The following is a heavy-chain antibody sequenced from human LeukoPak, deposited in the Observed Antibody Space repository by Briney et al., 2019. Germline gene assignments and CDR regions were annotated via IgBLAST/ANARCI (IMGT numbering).Heavy chain of an antibody. V-gene: IGHV4-4*02. CDR2: IYHSGST. CDR3: ARDSSYDFWSGYRPFDY. CDR1: GGSISSSNR. J-gene: IGHJ4*02. Sequence: SETLSLTCAVSGGSISSSNRWSWVRQPPGKGLEWIGEIYHSGSTNYNPSLKSRVTISVDKTKNQFSLKLSSVTAADTAVYYCARDSSYDFWSGYRPFDYWGQGTLVTVSS. D-gene: IGHD3-3*01.